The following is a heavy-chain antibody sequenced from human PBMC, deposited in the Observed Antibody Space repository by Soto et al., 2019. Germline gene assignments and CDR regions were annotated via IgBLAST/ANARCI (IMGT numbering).Heavy chain of an antibody. CDR1: GGSVSIGTYY. D-gene: IGHD2-21*01. CDR3: TRGGDAYKNGH. Sequence: QVQLQESGPGLVKPSETLSLTCTVPGGSVSIGTYYWSWIRQPPGKGLEWIGFIHYSGSTNYNPSLKSRVTMSVDTSKNQFSLKLTSENAADTAVYYCTRGGDAYKNGHWGQGTLVTVYS. V-gene: IGHV4-61*01. J-gene: IGHJ4*02. CDR2: IHYSGST.